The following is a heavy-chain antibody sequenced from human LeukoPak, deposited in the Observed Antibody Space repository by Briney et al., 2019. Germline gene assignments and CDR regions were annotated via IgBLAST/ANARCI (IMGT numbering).Heavy chain of an antibody. Sequence: ASVKVSCKASGYTFTSNYIHWVRQAPGQGLEWMGMIYPRDGSTSYAQKFQGRVTMTRDTSTSTVYMELSSLRSEDTAVYYCARAQEGGMDVWGQGTTVTVSS. J-gene: IGHJ6*02. V-gene: IGHV1-46*01. CDR3: ARAQEGGMDV. CDR1: GYTFTSNY. CDR2: IYPRDGST.